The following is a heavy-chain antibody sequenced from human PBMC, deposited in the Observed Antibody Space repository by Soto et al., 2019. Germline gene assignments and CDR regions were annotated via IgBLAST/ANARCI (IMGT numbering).Heavy chain of an antibody. J-gene: IGHJ6*02. CDR1: GYTFTSYG. CDR3: ARDGEGLRFLEWLSSTRYYGMDV. CDR2: ISAYNGNT. V-gene: IGHV1-18*04. Sequence: ASVKVSCKASGYTFTSYGISWVRQAPGQGLEWMGWISAYNGNTNYAQKLQGRVTMTTDTSTGTAYMELRSLRSDDTAVYYCARDGEGLRFLEWLSSTRYYGMDVWGQGTTVTVSS. D-gene: IGHD3-3*01.